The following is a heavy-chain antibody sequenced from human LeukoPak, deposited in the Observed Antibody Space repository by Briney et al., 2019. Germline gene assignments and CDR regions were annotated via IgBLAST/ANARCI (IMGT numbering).Heavy chain of an antibody. J-gene: IGHJ6*02. D-gene: IGHD3-9*01. V-gene: IGHV3-23*01. Sequence: GASVTVSCKVSGYTLTELSMSWVRQAPGKGLEWVSAISGSGGSTYYADSVKGRFTISRDNSKNTLYLQMNSLRAEDTAVYYCAKEDYDILTGYPQTQNYYYYYGMDVWGQGTTVTVSS. CDR1: GYTLTELS. CDR3: AKEDYDILTGYPQTQNYYYYYGMDV. CDR2: ISGSGGST.